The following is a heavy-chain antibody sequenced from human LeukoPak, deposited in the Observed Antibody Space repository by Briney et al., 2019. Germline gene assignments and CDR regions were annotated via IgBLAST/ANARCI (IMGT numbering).Heavy chain of an antibody. Sequence: PGGSLRLSCATSGFTFSSYSMNWVRQAPGKGLEWVSSISSSSSYIYYADSVKGRFTISRDNAKNSLYLQMNSLRAEDTAVYYCARVVDYGDEATYNWFDPWGQGTLVTVSS. V-gene: IGHV3-21*01. CDR3: ARVVDYGDEATYNWFDP. CDR2: ISSSSSYI. CDR1: GFTFSSYS. D-gene: IGHD4-17*01. J-gene: IGHJ5*02.